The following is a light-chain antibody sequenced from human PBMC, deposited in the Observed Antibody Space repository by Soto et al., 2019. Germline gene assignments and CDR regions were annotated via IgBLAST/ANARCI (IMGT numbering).Light chain of an antibody. CDR1: QSVGSSH. Sequence: TQSPGTLDLSPGERSTLSCRASQSVGSSHFAWYQHKPGQAPRLLIYAASSRATGSPDRFSGGGSGTDFTLTISRLEPEDFAVYYCQQYGYSPITFGQGTRLEI. CDR2: AAS. CDR3: QQYGYSPIT. V-gene: IGKV3-20*01. J-gene: IGKJ5*01.